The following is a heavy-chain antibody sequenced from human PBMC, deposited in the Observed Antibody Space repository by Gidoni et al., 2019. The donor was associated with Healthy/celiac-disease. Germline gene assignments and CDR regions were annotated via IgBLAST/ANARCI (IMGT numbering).Heavy chain of an antibody. Sequence: EVQLVESGGGLVKPGGSLRLSCAASGFPFSSYSMNWVRQAPGKGLEWVSSISSSSSYIYYADSVKGRFTISRDNAKNSLYLQMNSLRAEDTAVYYCARDGSVAALNWFDPWGQGTLVTVSS. V-gene: IGHV3-21*01. J-gene: IGHJ5*02. CDR2: ISSSSSYI. CDR3: ARDGSVAALNWFDP. CDR1: GFPFSSYS. D-gene: IGHD2-15*01.